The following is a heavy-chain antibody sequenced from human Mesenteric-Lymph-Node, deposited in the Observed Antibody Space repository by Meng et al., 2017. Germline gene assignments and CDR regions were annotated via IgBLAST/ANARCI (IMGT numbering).Heavy chain of an antibody. V-gene: IGHV1-24*01. Sequence: QVQLVQSGAEVKKPGASAKVSCKVSGYTLTELSMHWVRQAPGKGLEWAGGFDPEDGETIYAQKFQGRVTVTEDTSTDTAYMELSSLRSEDTAFYYCAADLADSSGFLTDYWGQGTLVTVSS. CDR3: AADLADSSGFLTDY. J-gene: IGHJ4*02. CDR1: GYTLTELS. D-gene: IGHD6-19*01. CDR2: FDPEDGET.